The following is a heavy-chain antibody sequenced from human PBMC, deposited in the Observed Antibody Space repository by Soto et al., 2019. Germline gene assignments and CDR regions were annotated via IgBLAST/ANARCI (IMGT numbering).Heavy chain of an antibody. D-gene: IGHD2-15*01. J-gene: IGHJ4*02. CDR1: GFLLSTSGVG. CDR2: IYWDDDK. Sequence: QITLNESGPTLVKPTQTLTLTCTFSGFLLSTSGVGVCWIRQPPGKALEWLALIYWDDDKRYSPSLKSRLTITKDTSKNQVVLTTTNMDPVDTATYYCAHVPYCSAGSCYVDYWGQGTLVTVPS. V-gene: IGHV2-5*02. CDR3: AHVPYCSAGSCYVDY.